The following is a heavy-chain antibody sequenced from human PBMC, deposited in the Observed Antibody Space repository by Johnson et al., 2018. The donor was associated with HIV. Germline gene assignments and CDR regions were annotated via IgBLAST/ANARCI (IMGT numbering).Heavy chain of an antibody. Sequence: QVQLVESGGGVVQPGRSLRLSCAASRFTFSSHAMHWVRQAPGKGLEWVAVISYDGSNKYYTDSVKGRFTISRDNSKNTLYLQMNSLRAEDTAVYYCVRDRSGWHDGYDAFDIWGQGTMVTVSS. CDR2: ISYDGSNK. V-gene: IGHV3-30*04. D-gene: IGHD6-19*01. J-gene: IGHJ3*02. CDR1: RFTFSSHA. CDR3: VRDRSGWHDGYDAFDI.